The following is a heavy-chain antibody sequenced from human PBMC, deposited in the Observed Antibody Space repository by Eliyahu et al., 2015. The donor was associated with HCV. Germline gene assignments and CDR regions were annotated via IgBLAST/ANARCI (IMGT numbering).Heavy chain of an antibody. D-gene: IGHD3/OR15-3a*01. CDR2: ISSSGSTI. CDR1: GFXFXXYX. Sequence: QVQLVESGGGLVKPGGSLRLSCAASGFXFXXYXXSWXRQAPGKGLEWVSYISSSGSTIYYADSVKGRFTISRDNAKNSLYLQMNSLRAEDTAVYYCARAGFAVGFWTDYYGMDVWGQGTTVTVSS. V-gene: IGHV3-11*01. J-gene: IGHJ6*02. CDR3: ARAGFAVGFWTDYYGMDV.